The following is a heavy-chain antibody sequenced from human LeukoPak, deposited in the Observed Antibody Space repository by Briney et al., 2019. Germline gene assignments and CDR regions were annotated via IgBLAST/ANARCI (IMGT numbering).Heavy chain of an antibody. CDR1: GGSISSYY. CDR3: ARRDNTYYYDSSGYYLLDAFDI. Sequence: PSETLSLTCTVSGGSISSYYWSWIRQPPGKGLEWIGYIYYSGSTNYNPSLKSRVTISVDTSKNQFSLTLSSVTAADTAVYYCARRDNTYYYDSSGYYLLDAFDIWGQGTMVTVSS. CDR2: IYYSGST. D-gene: IGHD3-22*01. V-gene: IGHV4-59*01. J-gene: IGHJ3*02.